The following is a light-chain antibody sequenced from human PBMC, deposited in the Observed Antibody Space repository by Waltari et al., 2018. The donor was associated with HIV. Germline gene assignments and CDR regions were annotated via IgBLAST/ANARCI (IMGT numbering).Light chain of an antibody. CDR2: GVN. J-gene: IGLJ3*02. CDR3: TSHTLTRILL. Sequence: QSALTQPASMSGSHGQSITISGPGFSLDMCLYDFASWYKHLPNTAPQLIIYGVNRRPLGITSRFSASKSGDVASLTISGLQAEDEADYYCTSHTLTRILLFGGGTRLTVL. V-gene: IGLV2-14*01. CDR1: SLDMCLYDF.